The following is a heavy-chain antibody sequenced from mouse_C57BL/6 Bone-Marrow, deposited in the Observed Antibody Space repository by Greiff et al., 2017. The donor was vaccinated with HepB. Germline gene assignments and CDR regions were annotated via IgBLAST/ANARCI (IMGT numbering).Heavy chain of an antibody. CDR3: ASYGSSSFYAMDY. Sequence: QVQLQQPGAELVKPGASVKLSCKASGYTFTSYWMHWVKQRPGRGLEWIGRIDPNSGGTKYNEKFKSKATLTVDKPSSTAYMQLSSLTSEDSAVYYCASYGSSSFYAMDYWGQGTSGTVSS. V-gene: IGHV1-72*01. CDR2: IDPNSGGT. J-gene: IGHJ4*01. CDR1: GYTFTSYW. D-gene: IGHD1-1*01.